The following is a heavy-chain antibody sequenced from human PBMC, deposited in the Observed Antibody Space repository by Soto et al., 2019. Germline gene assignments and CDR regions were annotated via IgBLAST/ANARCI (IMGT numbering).Heavy chain of an antibody. Sequence: VGPLRLSWAASGFPFSDYAMHWVRQAPGKGLEWVAVVSHDGRNTHYADSVKGRFTISRDSSKNTVSLEMTSLRAEDTAVYYCAKGGRQWLVTSDFNYWGQGALVTVSS. J-gene: IGHJ4*02. CDR1: GFPFSDYA. V-gene: IGHV3-30*18. CDR3: AKGGRQWLVTSDFNY. CDR2: VSHDGRNT. D-gene: IGHD6-19*01.